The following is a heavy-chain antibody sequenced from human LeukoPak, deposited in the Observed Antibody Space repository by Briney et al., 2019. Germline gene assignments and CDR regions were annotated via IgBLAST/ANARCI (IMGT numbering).Heavy chain of an antibody. CDR3: ARDLRSPSHWGLDY. CDR1: GGSISSSSYY. Sequence: SETLSLTCTVSGGSISSSSYYWGWIRQPPGKGLEWIGSIYYSGSTYYNPSLKSRVTISVDKSKNQFSLKLSSVTAADTAVYYCARDLRSPSHWGLDYWGQGTLVTVSS. CDR2: IYYSGST. D-gene: IGHD7-27*01. V-gene: IGHV4-39*07. J-gene: IGHJ4*02.